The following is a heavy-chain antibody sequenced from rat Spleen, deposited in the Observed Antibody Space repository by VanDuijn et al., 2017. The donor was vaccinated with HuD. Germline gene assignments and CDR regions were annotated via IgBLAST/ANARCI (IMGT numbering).Heavy chain of an antibody. CDR1: GFTFSDYY. D-gene: IGHD1-1*01. V-gene: IGHV5-7*01. CDR3: ARHPDYSNYFDY. Sequence: EVQLVESGGGLVQPGRSLKLSCAASGFTFSDYYMAWVRQAPKKGLEWVATISYDDSNTYYRDSVKGRFTISRDNTKNTLYLQMDNLRSEDTATYYCARHPDYSNYFDYWGQGVMVTVSS. J-gene: IGHJ2*01. CDR2: ISYDDSNT.